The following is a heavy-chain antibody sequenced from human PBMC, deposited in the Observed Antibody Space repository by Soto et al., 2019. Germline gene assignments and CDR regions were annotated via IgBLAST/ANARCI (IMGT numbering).Heavy chain of an antibody. CDR2: ISYDGSNK. CDR1: GFTFSSYG. CDR3: EARGGDLLDY. J-gene: IGHJ4*02. D-gene: IGHD3-10*01. V-gene: IGHV3-30*03. Sequence: RRLSCAASGFTFSSYGMHWVRQAPGKGLEWVAVISYDGSNKYYADSVKGRFTISRDNSKNTLYLQMNSLRAEDKAVYYCEARGGDLLDYWGQGTLVTVSS.